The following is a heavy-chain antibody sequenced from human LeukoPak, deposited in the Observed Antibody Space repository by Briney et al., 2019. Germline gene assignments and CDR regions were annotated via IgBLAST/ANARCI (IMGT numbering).Heavy chain of an antibody. CDR1: GFTFSSYS. CDR2: ITSSSSTT. Sequence: GGSLRLSCAASGFTFSSYSRNWVRQPPGKGLEWVAYITSSSSTTYYAAAVKGPSTISRGNAKNSVYLQMNSLRAEGTVVYYCARDGPRGSITIFGVVNDSFDIWGQGTMVTVSS. J-gene: IGHJ3*02. D-gene: IGHD3-3*01. CDR3: ARDGPRGSITIFGVVNDSFDI. V-gene: IGHV3-48*01.